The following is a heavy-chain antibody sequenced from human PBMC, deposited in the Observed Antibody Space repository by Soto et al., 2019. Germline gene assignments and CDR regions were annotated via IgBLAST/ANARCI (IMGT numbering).Heavy chain of an antibody. CDR1: VGTFKTYT. CDR3: ATWRTYSGSYCFDY. V-gene: IGHV1-69*06. D-gene: IGHD1-26*01. J-gene: IGHJ4*02. CDR2: IIPMYDSA. Sequence: QVQLVQSGAELKKPGSSVNVSCAASVGTFKTYTINWVRQAPGQGLEWIGQIIPMYDSANYAQRFQGRVTISADKSTNIVYMELSGLRSEDTALYYCATWRTYSGSYCFDYWGQGTLVSVSS.